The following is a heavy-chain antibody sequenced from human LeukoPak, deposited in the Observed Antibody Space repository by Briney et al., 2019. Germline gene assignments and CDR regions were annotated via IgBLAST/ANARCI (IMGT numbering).Heavy chain of an antibody. D-gene: IGHD6-13*01. J-gene: IGHJ4*02. CDR3: ARGGAPLAAGKDFDY. Sequence: GASVKVSCKASGYTFTGYYMHWVRQAPGQGLEWMGWINPNSGGTNYARKFQGWVTMTRDTSISTAYMELSRLRSDDTAVYYCARGGAPLAAGKDFDYWGQGTLVTVSS. V-gene: IGHV1-2*04. CDR1: GYTFTGYY. CDR2: INPNSGGT.